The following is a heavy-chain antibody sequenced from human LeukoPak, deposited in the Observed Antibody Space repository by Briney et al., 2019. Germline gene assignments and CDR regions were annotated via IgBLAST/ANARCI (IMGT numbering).Heavy chain of an antibody. V-gene: IGHV4-31*03. CDR3: ARDGRAARYYFDS. J-gene: IGHJ4*02. Sequence: SETLSLTCTVSGGSISSGGYFWNWIRQHPGKGLEWIVYVYNNRRTYYNPSLKSRVTISLNTSKNQFSLRLSSVTAADTAVYYCARDGRAARYYFDSWGQGTLVTVSS. D-gene: IGHD1-26*01. CDR1: GGSISSGGYF. CDR2: VYNNRRT.